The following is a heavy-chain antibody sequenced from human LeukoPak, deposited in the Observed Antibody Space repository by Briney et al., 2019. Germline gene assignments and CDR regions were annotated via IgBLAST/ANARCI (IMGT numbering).Heavy chain of an antibody. D-gene: IGHD6-19*01. J-gene: IGHJ1*01. CDR2: ISGSGGSI. CDR1: GFTFSSYA. V-gene: IGHV3-23*01. Sequence: GGSLRLSCAASGFTFSSYAMSWVRQAPGKGLEWVSAISGSGGSIYYADSVKGRFTISRDNSKNTLYLQMNSLRAEDTAVYYCAKDKGIAVAGAEYFQHWGQGTLVTVSS. CDR3: AKDKGIAVAGAEYFQH.